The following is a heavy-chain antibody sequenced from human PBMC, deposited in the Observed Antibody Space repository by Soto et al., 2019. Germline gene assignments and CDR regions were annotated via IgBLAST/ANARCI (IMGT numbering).Heavy chain of an antibody. CDR2: IIPIFGTA. D-gene: IGHD6-19*01. J-gene: IGHJ5*02. Sequence: GASVKVSCKASGGTFSSYAISWVRQAPGQGLEWMGGIIPIFGTANYAQKFQGRVTITADESTSTAYMELSSLRSEDTAVYYCATSKYSSGWYDWFDPWGQGTLVTVSS. CDR3: ATSKYSSGWYDWFDP. V-gene: IGHV1-69*13. CDR1: GGTFSSYA.